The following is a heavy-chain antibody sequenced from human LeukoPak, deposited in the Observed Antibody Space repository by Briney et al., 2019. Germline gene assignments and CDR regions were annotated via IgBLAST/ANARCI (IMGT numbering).Heavy chain of an antibody. CDR2: ISGSGGST. V-gene: IGHV3-23*01. J-gene: IGHJ5*02. CDR3: AKFGVAGQAFDP. Sequence: GGSLRLSCAASGFTFSSYTMSWVRQAPGKGLEWVSAISGSGGSTYYADSVKGRFTISRDNSKNTLYLQMNSLRAEDTAVYYCAKFGVAGQAFDPWGQGTLVTVSS. CDR1: GFTFSSYT. D-gene: IGHD3-3*01.